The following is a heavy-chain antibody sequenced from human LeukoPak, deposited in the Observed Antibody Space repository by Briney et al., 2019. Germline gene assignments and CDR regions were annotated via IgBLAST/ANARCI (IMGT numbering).Heavy chain of an antibody. V-gene: IGHV1-2*06. J-gene: IGHJ4*02. CDR1: GYTFTGYY. Sequence: GASVKVSCKASGYTFTGYYMHWVRQAPGQGLEWMGRINPNSGGTNYAQKFQGRVTITRNTSISTAYMELSSLRSEDTAVYYCARGTYYYDSSGYYRYRVFDYWGQGTLVTVSS. CDR2: INPNSGGT. D-gene: IGHD3-22*01. CDR3: ARGTYYYDSSGYYRYRVFDY.